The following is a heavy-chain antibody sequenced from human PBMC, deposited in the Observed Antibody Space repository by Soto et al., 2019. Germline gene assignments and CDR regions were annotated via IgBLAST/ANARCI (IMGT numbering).Heavy chain of an antibody. Sequence: PSERLSVTWALDGGSVSMYCVTWVRQPPGRGREWMGEVNPGGITTYSPSVMSRIMISLATSKKEVSLEMTSVTAADTAVYYCGRVVIKMAIHSIGSWGPGSLVTVSS. CDR1: GGSVSMYC. J-gene: IGHJ4*02. CDR3: GRVVIKMAIHSIGS. V-gene: IGHV4-34*01. CDR2: VNPGGIT.